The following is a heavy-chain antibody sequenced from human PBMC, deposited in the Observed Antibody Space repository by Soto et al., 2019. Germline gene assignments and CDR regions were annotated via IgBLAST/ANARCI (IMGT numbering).Heavy chain of an antibody. V-gene: IGHV1-69*01. CDR3: ARWGVTHYCSGSYDCFDP. D-gene: IGHD3-10*01. J-gene: IGHJ5*02. Sequence: QVQLVQSGAEVKKPGSSVKVSCKASGGTFSSYAISWVRQAPGQGLEWMGGIIPIFGTANYAQKFQGRVTITADESTGTGYMGSSCLIAEHPAVYYWARWGVTHYCSGSYDCFDPWGEGTLVTVSS. CDR1: GGTFSSYA. CDR2: IIPIFGTA.